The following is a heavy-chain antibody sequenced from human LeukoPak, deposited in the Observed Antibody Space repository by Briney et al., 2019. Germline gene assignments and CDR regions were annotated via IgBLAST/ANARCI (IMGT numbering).Heavy chain of an antibody. V-gene: IGHV3-30*18. CDR3: AKDTGSGSRALGDFQY. CDR1: GVTFSSYG. J-gene: IGHJ1*01. D-gene: IGHD3-10*01. CDR2: ISYDGRNE. Sequence: GGSLRLSCAVSGVTFSSYGMHWVRQPPGKGLEWVAVISYDGRNEYYADSVEGRATISRDNSKNTLYLQMKSLRAEDTAVYYCAKDTGSGSRALGDFQYWGQGTLVTVSS.